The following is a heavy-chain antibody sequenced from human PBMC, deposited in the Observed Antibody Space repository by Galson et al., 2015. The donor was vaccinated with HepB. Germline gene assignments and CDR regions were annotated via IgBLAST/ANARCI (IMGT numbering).Heavy chain of an antibody. J-gene: IGHJ6*02. CDR2: FVPIFGIA. D-gene: IGHD3-16*01. CDR1: GGTFSSYA. CDR3: ARDLGLLPEKFSYGMDV. V-gene: IGHV1-69*13. Sequence: SVKVSCKASGGTFSSYAINWVRQAPGQGLEWMGGFVPIFGIAEYAQKFQGRVTITADESTSTAYMELSSLRSEDTAVYYCARDLGLLPEKFSYGMDVWGQGTTVTVSS.